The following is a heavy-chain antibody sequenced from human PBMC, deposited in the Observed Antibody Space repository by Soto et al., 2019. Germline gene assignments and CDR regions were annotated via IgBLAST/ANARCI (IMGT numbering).Heavy chain of an antibody. D-gene: IGHD6-19*01. CDR1: GFTFSSYG. CDR3: AVVAGSYYLDC. V-gene: IGHV3-64D*08. Sequence: EVQLVESGGGLVQSGGSLRLSCSASGFTFSSYGMHWVRQAPGKGLEYVSAITYNGGSTNYADSVKARFTISRDNSKNTLYLQMSSLSAEDTAVYYCAVVAGSYYLDCWGQGTLVTVSS. CDR2: ITYNGGST. J-gene: IGHJ4*02.